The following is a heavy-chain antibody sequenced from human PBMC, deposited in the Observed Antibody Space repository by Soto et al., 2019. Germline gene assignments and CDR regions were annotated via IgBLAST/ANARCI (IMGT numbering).Heavy chain of an antibody. CDR3: ARGVTFYDSSGYHY. V-gene: IGHV3-48*01. D-gene: IGHD3-22*01. CDR1: GFTFSSYS. CDR2: ISSSSSTI. J-gene: IGHJ4*02. Sequence: GGSLRLSCAASGFTFSSYSMNWVRQAPGKGLEWVSYISSSSSTIYYADSVKGRFTISRDNAKNSLYLQMNSLRAEDTAVYYCARGVTFYDSSGYHYWGQGTLVTVSS.